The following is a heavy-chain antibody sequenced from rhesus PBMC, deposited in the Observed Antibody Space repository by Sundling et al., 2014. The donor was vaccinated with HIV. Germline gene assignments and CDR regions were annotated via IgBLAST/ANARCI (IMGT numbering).Heavy chain of an antibody. D-gene: IGHD3-22*01. CDR1: GGSISGYYH. CDR3: AREFGVIPSFDS. CDR2: IFGNSAST. J-gene: IGHJ4*01. V-gene: IGHV4-73*01. Sequence: QVKLQQWGEGLVKPSETLSLTCGVYGGSISGYYHWAWIRQPPGKGLEWIGSIFGNSASTNYNPSLRNRVTISKDTSKSQFSLNLTSVTATDTAVYFCAREFGVIPSFDSWGQGVLVTVSS.